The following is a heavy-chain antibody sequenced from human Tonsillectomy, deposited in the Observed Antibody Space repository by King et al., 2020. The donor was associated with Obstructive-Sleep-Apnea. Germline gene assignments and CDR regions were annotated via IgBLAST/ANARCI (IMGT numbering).Heavy chain of an antibody. V-gene: IGHV3-30*18. D-gene: IGHD3-10*01. CDR3: AKPWFGEPPAFDI. CDR1: GFTFSSYG. Sequence: VQLVESGGGVVQPGRSLRLSCAASGFTFSSYGMHWVRQAPGKGLEWVAVISYDGRNKYYADSVKGRFTISRDNSKNTLYLQMNSLRAEDTAVYYCAKPWFGEPPAFDIWVQGTMVTVSS. J-gene: IGHJ3*02. CDR2: ISYDGRNK.